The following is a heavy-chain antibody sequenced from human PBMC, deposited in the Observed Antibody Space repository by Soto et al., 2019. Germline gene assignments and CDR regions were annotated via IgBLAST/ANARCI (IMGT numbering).Heavy chain of an antibody. Sequence: GGSLRLSCRASGFTFGDYAMSWFRQAPGKGLEWLGFIRSKAYGGTTEYAASVKGRFTMSRDDSKSIAYLQMNSLKTEDTAVYYCTREDRWFGELSLDYWGQGTLVTVSS. CDR1: GFTFGDYA. J-gene: IGHJ4*02. CDR2: IRSKAYGGTT. D-gene: IGHD3-10*01. CDR3: TREDRWFGELSLDY. V-gene: IGHV3-49*03.